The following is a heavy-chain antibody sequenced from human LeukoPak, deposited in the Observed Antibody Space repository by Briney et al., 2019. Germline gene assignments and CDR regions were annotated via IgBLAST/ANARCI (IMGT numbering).Heavy chain of an antibody. CDR3: AKVRYFDWSFDY. V-gene: IGHV3-30-3*01. CDR2: ISYDGSNK. J-gene: IGHJ4*02. D-gene: IGHD3-9*01. Sequence: PGGSLRLSCAASGFTFSSYAMHWVRQAPGKGLEWVAVISYDGSNKYYADSVKGRFTISRDNSKNTLYLQMNSLRAEDTAVYYCAKVRYFDWSFDYWGQGTLVTVSS. CDR1: GFTFSSYA.